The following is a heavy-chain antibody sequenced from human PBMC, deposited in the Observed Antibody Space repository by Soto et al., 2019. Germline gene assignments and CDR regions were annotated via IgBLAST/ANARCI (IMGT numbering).Heavy chain of an antibody. CDR3: ASRDIVVVTGKNDAFDI. V-gene: IGHV1-69*02. Sequence: SVKVSCKASGGTFSSYTISWVRQAPGQGLEWMGRIIPILGIANYARKFQGRVTITADKSTSTAYMELSSLRSEDTAVYYCASRDIVVVTGKNDAFDIWGQGTMVTVSS. J-gene: IGHJ3*02. D-gene: IGHD2-21*02. CDR1: GGTFSSYT. CDR2: IIPILGIA.